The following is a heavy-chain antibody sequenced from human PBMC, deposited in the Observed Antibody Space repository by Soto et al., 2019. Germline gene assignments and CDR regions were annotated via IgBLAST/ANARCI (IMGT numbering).Heavy chain of an antibody. D-gene: IGHD3-3*01. Sequence: GGSLRLSCAASGLTFSSYSMNWVRQAPGKGLEWVSSISSSSSYIYYADSVKGRFTISRDNAKNSLYLQMNSLRAEDTAVYYCARMYYDFWSGYYTDQAYFDYWGQGTLVTVSS. CDR1: GLTFSSYS. V-gene: IGHV3-21*01. J-gene: IGHJ4*02. CDR2: ISSSSSYI. CDR3: ARMYYDFWSGYYTDQAYFDY.